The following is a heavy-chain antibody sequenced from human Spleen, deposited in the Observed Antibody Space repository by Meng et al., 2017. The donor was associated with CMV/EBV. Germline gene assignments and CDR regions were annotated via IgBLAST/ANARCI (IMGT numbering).Heavy chain of an antibody. J-gene: IGHJ4*02. Sequence: ETPALTCAVYGGSFSGYYWSWIRQPPGKGLAWIGEINHSGSTNYNPSLKSRDTISVDTSKNQFSLKLSSVTAADTAVYYCARGALDYWGQGTLVTVSS. CDR1: GGSFSGYY. CDR2: INHSGST. CDR3: ARGALDY. V-gene: IGHV4-34*01.